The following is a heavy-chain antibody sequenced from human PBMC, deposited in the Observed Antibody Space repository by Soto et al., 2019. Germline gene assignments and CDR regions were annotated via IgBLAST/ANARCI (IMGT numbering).Heavy chain of an antibody. CDR1: GFTFSSYG. CDR3: AKDGYSSSWYRDYYYGTDV. J-gene: IGHJ6*02. CDR2: ISYDGSNK. Sequence: GGSLRLSCAASGFTFSSYGMHWVRQAPGKGLEWVAVISYDGSNKYYADSVKGRFTISRDNSKNTLYLQMNSLRAEDTAVYYCAKDGYSSSWYRDYYYGTDVWGQGTTVTVS. V-gene: IGHV3-30*18. D-gene: IGHD6-13*01.